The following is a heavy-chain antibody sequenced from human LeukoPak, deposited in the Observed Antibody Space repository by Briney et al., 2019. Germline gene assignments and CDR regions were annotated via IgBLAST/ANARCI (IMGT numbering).Heavy chain of an antibody. D-gene: IGHD5-12*01. CDR2: VNSDGTGT. V-gene: IGHV3-74*01. CDR3: IRTLIVATSPYMDV. J-gene: IGHJ6*03. CDR1: GFTFSSYW. Sequence: GGSLRLSCAASGFTFSSYWMHWVRQAPGKGLVWVSRVNSDGTGTTYADSVEGRFTISRDNAKNTVYLQMNSLRAKDTAIHYCIRTLIVATSPYMDVWGKGTTVTVSS.